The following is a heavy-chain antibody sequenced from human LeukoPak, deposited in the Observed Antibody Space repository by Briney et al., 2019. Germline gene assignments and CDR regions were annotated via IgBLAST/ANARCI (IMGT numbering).Heavy chain of an antibody. CDR3: ARVSDAFDI. CDR2: IRHDGSTK. V-gene: IGHV3-30*02. Sequence: GGSLRLSCAASGFTFSSYGMHWVRQAPGKGLEWVAFIRHDGSTKYYTDSVKGRFTISRDNAKNSLYLQMNSLRAEDTAVYYCARVSDAFDIWGQGTMVTVSS. J-gene: IGHJ3*02. CDR1: GFTFSSYG.